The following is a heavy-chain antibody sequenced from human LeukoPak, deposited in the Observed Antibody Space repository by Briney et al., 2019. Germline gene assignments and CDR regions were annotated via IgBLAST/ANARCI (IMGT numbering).Heavy chain of an antibody. V-gene: IGHV1-2*02. CDR1: GYTFTGYY. CDR2: INTDTGSR. Sequence: ASVKVSCKASGYTFTGYYMHWVRQAPGQGLEWMGWINTDTGSRNYAQKFQDRLTLTTDTSTTTAYMELTSLRSDDTAVYYCARGAISSEGFDIWGQGTMVSVSS. CDR3: ARGAISSEGFDI. J-gene: IGHJ3*02. D-gene: IGHD3-3*01.